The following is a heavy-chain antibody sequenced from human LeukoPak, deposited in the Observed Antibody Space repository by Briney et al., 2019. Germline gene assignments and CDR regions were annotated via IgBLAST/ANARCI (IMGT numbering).Heavy chain of an antibody. CDR1: GYTFTSYY. D-gene: IGHD3-16*01. V-gene: IGHV1-46*01. CDR2: INPSGGST. Sequence: ASVKVSCKASGYTFTSYYIHWVRQAPGQGLEWMGIINPSGGSTSYAQKLQGRVTMTTDTSTSTAYMELRSLRSDDTAVYYCASVAGGTSDYYFDYWGQGTLVTVSS. CDR3: ASVAGGTSDYYFDY. J-gene: IGHJ4*02.